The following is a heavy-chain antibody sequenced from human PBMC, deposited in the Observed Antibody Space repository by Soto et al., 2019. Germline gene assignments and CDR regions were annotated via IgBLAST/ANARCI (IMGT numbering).Heavy chain of an antibody. CDR3: ARAPPGRYYDSSGDPMGGDYFDY. CDR2: IYYSGST. D-gene: IGHD3-22*01. CDR1: GGSISSGGYY. V-gene: IGHV4-31*03. Sequence: PSETLSLTCTVSGGSISSGGYYWSWIRQHPGKGLEWIGYIYYSGSTYYNPSLKSRVTISVDTSKNQFSLKLSSVTAADTAVYYCARAPPGRYYDSSGDPMGGDYFDYWGQGTLVTVSS. J-gene: IGHJ4*02.